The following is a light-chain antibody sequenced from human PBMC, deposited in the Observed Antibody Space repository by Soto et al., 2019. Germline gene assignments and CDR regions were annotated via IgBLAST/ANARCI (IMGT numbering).Light chain of an antibody. CDR2: EVS. CDR3: SSYNHRQPYL. J-gene: IGLJ1*01. CDR1: SSDVGDYDY. Sequence: QSALTQPASVSGSPGQSITISCTGTSSDVGDYDYVSWYQQHPGKAPKLMIYEVSKRPSGVSNRFSGSKSGDTASLTISGLQAEDEDDYYCSSYNHRQPYLFGTGTKVT. V-gene: IGLV2-14*01.